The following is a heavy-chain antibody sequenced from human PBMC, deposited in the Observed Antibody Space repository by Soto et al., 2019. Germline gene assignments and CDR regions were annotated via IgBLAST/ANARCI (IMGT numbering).Heavy chain of an antibody. CDR2: IIPIFGTA. V-gene: IGHV1-69*13. CDR1: GGTFSSYA. J-gene: IGHJ4*02. Sequence: ASVKVSCKASGGTFSSYAISWVRRAPGQGLEWMGGIIPIFGTANYAQKFQGRVTITADESTSTAYMELSSLRSEDTAVYYCASVAIAAAGRRLDYFDYWGQGTLVTVSS. CDR3: ASVAIAAAGRRLDYFDY. D-gene: IGHD6-13*01.